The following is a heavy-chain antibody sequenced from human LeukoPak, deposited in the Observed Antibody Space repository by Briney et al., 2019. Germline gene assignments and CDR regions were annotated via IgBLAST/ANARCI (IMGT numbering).Heavy chain of an antibody. J-gene: IGHJ4*02. CDR1: GFTFDHYS. V-gene: IGHV3-7*01. D-gene: IGHD3-22*01. Sequence: GGSLRLSCEASGFTFDHYSLNWIRQAPGKGLEWVAYIRQDGSQRDYVDSAKGRFIISRDNAKNSLYLQMNSLRDEDTAVYYCAREKYYDSSGFGYWGQGTLVTVSS. CDR2: IRQDGSQR. CDR3: AREKYYDSSGFGY.